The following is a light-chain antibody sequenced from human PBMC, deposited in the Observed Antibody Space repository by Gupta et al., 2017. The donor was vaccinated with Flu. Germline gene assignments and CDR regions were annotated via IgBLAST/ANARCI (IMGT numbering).Light chain of an antibody. CDR2: RDN. J-gene: IGLJ3*02. CDR1: SSNIGSNT. V-gene: IGLV1-44*01. CDR3: ATWDDSVNGRV. Sequence: QSVLTQPPSASGTPGQRVTMSCSGSSSNIGSNTVDWYQQLPGPAPKLLIYRDNQRPSAVPDRFSGSKSGTSASLAISGLQSEDEADYYCATWDDSVNGRVFGGGTRLT.